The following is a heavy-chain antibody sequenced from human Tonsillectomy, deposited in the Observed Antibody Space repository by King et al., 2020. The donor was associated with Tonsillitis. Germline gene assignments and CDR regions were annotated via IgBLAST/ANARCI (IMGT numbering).Heavy chain of an antibody. Sequence: VQLVQSGAEVKRPGASVKVSCKASGYTFTSYGISWVRQAPVQGLEWMGWISPYNGYTNYAQKLQGRVTMTTDTSTSTAYMDLRSLRSDDTAVYYCARDIGAAAGTSPGYWGQGTLVTVSS. D-gene: IGHD6-13*01. J-gene: IGHJ4*02. V-gene: IGHV1-18*01. CDR3: ARDIGAAAGTSPGY. CDR1: GYTFTSYG. CDR2: ISPYNGYT.